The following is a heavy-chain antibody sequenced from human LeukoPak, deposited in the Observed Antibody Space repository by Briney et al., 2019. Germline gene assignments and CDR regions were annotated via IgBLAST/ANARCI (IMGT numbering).Heavy chain of an antibody. Sequence: GESLKIPCKGSGYSFTTYWIGWVRQMPGKGLEWMGIIYPDDSDTRYSPSFQGQVTISADKSINTAYLQWNSLKASDTAIYYCARHVGLRYNYGQFDYWGQGTLVTVSS. J-gene: IGHJ4*02. V-gene: IGHV5-51*01. CDR3: ARHVGLRYNYGQFDY. CDR1: GYSFTTYW. CDR2: IYPDDSDT. D-gene: IGHD5-18*01.